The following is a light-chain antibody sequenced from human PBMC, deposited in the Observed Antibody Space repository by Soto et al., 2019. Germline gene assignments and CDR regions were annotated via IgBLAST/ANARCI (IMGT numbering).Light chain of an antibody. CDR2: YAS. Sequence: EIVLTQSPATLSLSPGKRATLSCRASQSVSSYLAWYQQKPGQAPRLLIYYASNRATGIPARFSGSGSGTDFTLTISSLEPEDFAVYSCQQRSNWPRGYTFGQGTRLEIK. V-gene: IGKV3-11*01. CDR3: QQRSNWPRGYT. J-gene: IGKJ5*01. CDR1: QSVSSY.